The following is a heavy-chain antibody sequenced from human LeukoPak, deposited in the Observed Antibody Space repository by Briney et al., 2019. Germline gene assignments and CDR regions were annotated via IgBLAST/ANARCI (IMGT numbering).Heavy chain of an antibody. J-gene: IGHJ2*01. V-gene: IGHV4-59*01. CDR1: GGSISSYY. CDR2: IYYSGST. CDR3: ARTLRYYDSSDYWYFDL. D-gene: IGHD3-22*01. Sequence: SETLSLTCTVSGGSISSYYWSWIRQPPGKGLEWIGYIYYSGSTNYNPSLKSRVTISVDTSKNQFSLKLSSVTAADTAVYYCARTLRYYDSSDYWYFDLWGRRTLVTVSS.